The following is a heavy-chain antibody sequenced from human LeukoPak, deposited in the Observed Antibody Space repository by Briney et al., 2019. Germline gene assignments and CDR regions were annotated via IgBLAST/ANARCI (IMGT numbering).Heavy chain of an antibody. V-gene: IGHV3-23*01. J-gene: IGHJ5*02. D-gene: IGHD6-13*01. CDR3: VKHVGSRWSNNRFDP. Sequence: GSLRLSCAASGFTFDSYAMSWVRQAPGKGLEWVSAVSRFGGTTYYADSAKGRFTISRDNSNNTVYLLMNSLRVGDTALYYCVKHVGSRWSNNRFDPWGQGTLVTVS. CDR1: GFTFDSYA. CDR2: VSRFGGTT.